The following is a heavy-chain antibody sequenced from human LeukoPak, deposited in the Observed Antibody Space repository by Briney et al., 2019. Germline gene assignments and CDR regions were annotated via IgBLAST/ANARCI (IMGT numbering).Heavy chain of an antibody. Sequence: GGSLRLSCAASGFTFDDYAMHWVRQAPGKGLEWVSGISWNSGSIGYADSVKGRFTISRDNAKNSLYLQMNSLRAEDTAVYYCAKGSGMVVPAASDYWGQGTLVTVSS. CDR3: AKGSGMVVPAASDY. D-gene: IGHD2-2*01. V-gene: IGHV3-9*01. CDR2: ISWNSGSI. J-gene: IGHJ4*02. CDR1: GFTFDDYA.